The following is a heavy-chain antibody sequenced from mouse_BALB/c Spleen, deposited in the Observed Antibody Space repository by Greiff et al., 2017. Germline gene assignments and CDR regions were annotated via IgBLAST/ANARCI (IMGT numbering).Heavy chain of an antibody. J-gene: IGHJ2*01. CDR3: ARWGYYFDY. V-gene: IGHV3-2*02. Sequence: VQLKESGPGLVKPSQSLSLTCTVTGYSITSDYAWNWIRQFPGNKLEWMGYISYSGSTSYNPSLKSRISITRDTSKNQFFLQLNSVTTEDTATYYCARWGYYFDYWCQGTTLTVSS. CDR2: ISYSGST. CDR1: GYSITSDYA.